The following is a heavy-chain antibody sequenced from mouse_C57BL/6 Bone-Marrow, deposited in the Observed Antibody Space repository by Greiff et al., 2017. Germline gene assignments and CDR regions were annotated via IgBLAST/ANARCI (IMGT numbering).Heavy chain of an antibody. CDR2: FYPGSGSI. CDR3: ARHDRYYDYEGCLDY. D-gene: IGHD2-4*01. CDR1: GYIFTEYT. J-gene: IGHJ2*01. Sequence: QVQLQQSGAELVKPGASVKLSCKASGYIFTEYTIHWVKQRSGQGLEWIGWFYPGSGSIKYNERFKDKATLTADKSSNTVYMELSRLTSEDSAVYFCARHDRYYDYEGCLDYWGQGTTLTVSS. V-gene: IGHV1-62-2*01.